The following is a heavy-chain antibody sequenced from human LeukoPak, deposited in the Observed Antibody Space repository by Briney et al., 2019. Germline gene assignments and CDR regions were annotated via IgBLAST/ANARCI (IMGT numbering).Heavy chain of an antibody. V-gene: IGHV3-23*01. Sequence: GGSLRLSCAASGFTVNTYAMSWVRQAPGKGLEWVSGISGSGGNAYYADSVKGRFTISRDNSKNTLYLQMNSLRAEDTAVYYCAKDGKTRNWNYFQAKPVYWGQGTLVTVSS. CDR3: AKDGKTRNWNYFQAKPVY. CDR1: GFTVNTYA. J-gene: IGHJ4*02. CDR2: ISGSGGNA. D-gene: IGHD1-7*01.